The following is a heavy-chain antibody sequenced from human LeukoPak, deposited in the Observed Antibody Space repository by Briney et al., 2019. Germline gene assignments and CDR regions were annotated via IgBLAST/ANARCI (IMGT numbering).Heavy chain of an antibody. D-gene: IGHD3-10*01. J-gene: IGHJ5*02. CDR1: GGSISSSSYY. CDR2: IYYSGST. CDR3: ARETLWFGELKGGWFDP. Sequence: PSETLSLTCTVPGGSISSSSYYWGWIRQPPGKGLEWIGSIYYSGSTYYNPSLKSRVTISVDTSKNQFSLKLSSVTAADTAVYYCARETLWFGELKGGWFDPWGQGTLVTVSS. V-gene: IGHV4-39*07.